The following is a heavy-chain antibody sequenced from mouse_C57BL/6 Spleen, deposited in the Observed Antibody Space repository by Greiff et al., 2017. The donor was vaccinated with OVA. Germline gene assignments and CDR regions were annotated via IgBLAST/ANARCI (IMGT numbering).Heavy chain of an antibody. CDR3: AEGGYDPYFDV. CDR1: GYSITSGYY. D-gene: IGHD2-2*01. Sequence: VQLQQSGPGLVKPSQSLSLTCSVTGYSITSGYYWNWIRQFPGNKLEWMGYISYDGSNNYNPSLKNRISITRDTSKNQFFLKLNSVTTEDTATYYCAEGGYDPYFDVWGTGTTVTVSS. J-gene: IGHJ1*03. CDR2: ISYDGSN. V-gene: IGHV3-6*01.